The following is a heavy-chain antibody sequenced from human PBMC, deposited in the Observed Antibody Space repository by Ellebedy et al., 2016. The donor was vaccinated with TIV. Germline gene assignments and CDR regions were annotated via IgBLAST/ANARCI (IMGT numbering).Heavy chain of an antibody. Sequence: SGPTLVKPTQTLTLTCTFSGFSLNTDRVTVGWVRQPPGKALEWLAFIYGNDIKRRSPSLESRLTITKDTSKNQAVLTVTNMDPVDTATYFCVHRTTVTSVDYWGQGTLVTVSS. CDR3: VHRTTVTSVDY. J-gene: IGHJ4*02. V-gene: IGHV2-5*01. D-gene: IGHD4-11*01. CDR1: GFSLNTDRVT. CDR2: IYGNDIK.